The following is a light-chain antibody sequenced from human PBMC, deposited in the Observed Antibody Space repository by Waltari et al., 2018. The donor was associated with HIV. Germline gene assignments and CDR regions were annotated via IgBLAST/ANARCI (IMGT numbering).Light chain of an antibody. J-gene: IGKJ3*01. V-gene: IGKV1-5*03. Sequence: DVQMTQSPSTLSASIGDRVTISCRASQTITTSLAWYQHQPEKAPKLLVYGASTLPSGVPSKFSGSGSRTEFTLSITSLEPDDFATYYCLHYKYYPFTFGPGTKVDIK. CDR3: LHYKYYPFT. CDR1: QTITTS. CDR2: GAS.